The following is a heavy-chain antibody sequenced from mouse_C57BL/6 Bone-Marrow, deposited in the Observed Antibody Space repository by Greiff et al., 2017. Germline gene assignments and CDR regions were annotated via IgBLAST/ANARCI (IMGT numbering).Heavy chain of an antibody. CDR3: ARSIYYDYGFAY. Sequence: VKLQESGPELVKPGASVKISCKASGYAFSSSWMNWVKQRPGKGLEWIGRIYPGDGDTNYNGKFKGKATLTADKSSSTAYMQLSSLTSEDSAVYFCARSIYYDYGFAYWGQGTLVTVSA. J-gene: IGHJ3*01. CDR1: GYAFSSSW. D-gene: IGHD2-4*01. CDR2: IYPGDGDT. V-gene: IGHV1-82*01.